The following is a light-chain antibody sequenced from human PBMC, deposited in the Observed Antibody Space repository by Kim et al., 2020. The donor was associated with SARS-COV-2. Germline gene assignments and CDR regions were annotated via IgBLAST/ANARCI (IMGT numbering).Light chain of an antibody. Sequence: GQKVTISCSGSSSNIGSNYVSWYRQLPGTAPKLLIFDNNKRPSGIPDRFSGSKSGTSATLGITGLQTGDEADYYCATWDSSLSAGVFGGGTQLTVL. CDR3: ATWDSSLSAGV. J-gene: IGLJ3*02. CDR1: SSNIGSNY. CDR2: DNN. V-gene: IGLV1-51*01.